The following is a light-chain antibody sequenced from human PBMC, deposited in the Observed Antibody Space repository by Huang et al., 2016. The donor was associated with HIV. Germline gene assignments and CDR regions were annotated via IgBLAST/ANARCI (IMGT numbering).Light chain of an antibody. CDR2: KSS. CDR1: QSISYW. CDR3: QQYNSYSWT. V-gene: IGKV1-5*03. Sequence: DIQMTQSPSTLSASVGDRVTITCRASQSISYWLAWYQQKPGKAPNLLIYKSSTLQSGVPSRFSGCGSGTEFTLTISSLQPDDFATYYCQQYNSYSWTFGQGTKVEIK. J-gene: IGKJ1*01.